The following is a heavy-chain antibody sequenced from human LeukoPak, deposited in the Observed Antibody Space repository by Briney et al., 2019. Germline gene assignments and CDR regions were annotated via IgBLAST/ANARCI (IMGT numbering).Heavy chain of an antibody. Sequence: SETLSLTCTVSGGSISSYYWSWIRQPAGKGLEWIGRIYSSGSTNYNPSLKSRVTMSVDTSKNQFSLKLSSVTAADTAVYYCARGQYHLLYWYFDLWGRGTLVAVSS. D-gene: IGHD2-2*01. J-gene: IGHJ2*01. CDR1: GGSISSYY. CDR3: ARGQYHLLYWYFDL. CDR2: IYSSGST. V-gene: IGHV4-4*07.